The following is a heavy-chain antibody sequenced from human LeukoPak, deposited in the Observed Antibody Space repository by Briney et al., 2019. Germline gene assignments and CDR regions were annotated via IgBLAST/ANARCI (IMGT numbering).Heavy chain of an antibody. CDR2: MNPNSGNT. CDR1: GYTFTSYD. J-gene: IGHJ6*03. Sequence: ASLKVSCKASGYTFTSYDINWVRQATGQGLEWMGWMNPNSGNTGYAQKFQGRVTMTRNTSISTAYMELSSLRSEDTAVYYCARGLTPGYYYYMDVWGKGTTVTISS. V-gene: IGHV1-8*01. CDR3: ARGLTPGYYYYMDV. D-gene: IGHD1-1*01.